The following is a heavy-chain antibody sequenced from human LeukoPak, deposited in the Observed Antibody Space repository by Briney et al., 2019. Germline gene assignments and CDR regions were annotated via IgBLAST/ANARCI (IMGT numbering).Heavy chain of an antibody. Sequence: SETLSLTCTVSGGSISSSNYYWGWIRQPPGKGPEWIGSIYHSGSTYYNPSLKSRVTISVDTSKNQFSLKLSSVTAADTAVYYCASLGGVYGSSFDYWGQGTLVTVSS. V-gene: IGHV4-39*07. CDR2: IYHSGST. CDR3: ASLGGVYGSSFDY. J-gene: IGHJ4*02. D-gene: IGHD6-13*01. CDR1: GGSISSSNYY.